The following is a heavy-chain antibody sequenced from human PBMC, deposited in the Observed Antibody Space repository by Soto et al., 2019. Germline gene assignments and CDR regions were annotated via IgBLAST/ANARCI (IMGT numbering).Heavy chain of an antibody. D-gene: IGHD1-26*01. CDR1: ADTFTSYY. J-gene: IGHJ6*02. CDR2: INPNGGST. V-gene: IGHV1-46*01. Sequence: GASVKVSCKAPADTFTSYYIHGVRQAPGHGLEWMGIINPNGGSTRFAQTFQGRITMTTDTSTSTGYMELRSLRSEDTAVYYCARSSGWELLHDYYYGMDVWGQGTTVTVSS. CDR3: ARSSGWELLHDYYYGMDV.